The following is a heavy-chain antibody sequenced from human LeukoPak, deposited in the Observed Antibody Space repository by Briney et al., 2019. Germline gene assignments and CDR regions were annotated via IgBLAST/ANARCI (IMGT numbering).Heavy chain of an antibody. CDR2: LSGSGDRT. D-gene: IGHD4-17*01. CDR3: AKADYGDSYVAEFDY. Sequence: GGSLRLSCAASGFTFSPYSMNWVRQAPGKGLEWVSALSGSGDRTYYADSVKGRFTISRDNSKNTLYLQMNSLRAEDTAVYYCAKADYGDSYVAEFDYWGQGTLVTVSS. V-gene: IGHV3-23*01. J-gene: IGHJ4*02. CDR1: GFTFSPYS.